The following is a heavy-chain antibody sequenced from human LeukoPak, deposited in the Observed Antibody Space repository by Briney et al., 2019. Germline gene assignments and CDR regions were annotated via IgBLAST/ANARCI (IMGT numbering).Heavy chain of an antibody. Sequence: SETLSLTCTVSGGSISSYYWSWIRQPPGKGLEWIGYIYYSGSAKYSPSLKSRVTISVDTSKNQFSLKLSSVTAADTAVYYCATAGGSDWYFLDYWGQGTLVTVSS. CDR3: ATAGGSDWYFLDY. D-gene: IGHD6-19*01. CDR2: IYYSGSA. J-gene: IGHJ4*02. CDR1: GGSISSYY. V-gene: IGHV4-59*01.